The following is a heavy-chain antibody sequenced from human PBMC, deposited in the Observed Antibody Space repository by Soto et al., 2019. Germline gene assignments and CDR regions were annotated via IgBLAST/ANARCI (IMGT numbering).Heavy chain of an antibody. D-gene: IGHD6-19*01. CDR3: AKAGRDSNGWYGDY. CDR2: ISGSGGST. Sequence: GGSLRLSCAASGFTFSSYAMSWVRQAPGKGLEWVSAISGSGGSTYYADSVKGRFTISRDNSKNTLYLQMNSLRAEDTAVYYCAKAGRDSNGWYGDYWGQGTLVTVSS. J-gene: IGHJ4*02. V-gene: IGHV3-23*01. CDR1: GFTFSSYA.